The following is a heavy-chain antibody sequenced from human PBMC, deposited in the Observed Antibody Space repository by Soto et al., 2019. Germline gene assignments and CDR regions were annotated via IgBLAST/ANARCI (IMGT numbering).Heavy chain of an antibody. CDR2: IKEDGSEK. CDR3: ARATGADKEDY. J-gene: IGHJ4*02. Sequence: EVQLVESGGGLVQPGGSLRLSCAASGFTFSSYWMSWVRQAPGRGLEWVGNIKEDGSEKYYVDYVNGRFTVYRDNAKHSLHLQMNSLRAEDKAVYYCARATGADKEDYWGQGTLVTVSS. D-gene: IGHD3-10*01. CDR1: GFTFSSYW. V-gene: IGHV3-7*04.